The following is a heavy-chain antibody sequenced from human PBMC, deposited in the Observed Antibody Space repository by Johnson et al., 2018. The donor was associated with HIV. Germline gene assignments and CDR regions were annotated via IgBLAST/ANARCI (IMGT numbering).Heavy chain of an antibody. CDR3: ARDSIPYVVVTLGAFDI. CDR1: GFTFTNYW. Sequence: EVQLVESGGGLVQPGGSLRLSCAVSGFTFTNYWMHWVRQAPGKGLVWVSRVNNDGGDTIYADSVKGRFTISRDNAKNTLFLQMNSLRAEDTAMYFCARDSIPYVVVTLGAFDIWGQGTMVTVSS. CDR2: VNNDGGDT. V-gene: IGHV3-74*01. J-gene: IGHJ3*02. D-gene: IGHD3-22*01.